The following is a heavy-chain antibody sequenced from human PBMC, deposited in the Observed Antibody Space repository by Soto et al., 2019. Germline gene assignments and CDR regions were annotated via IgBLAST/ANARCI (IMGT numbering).Heavy chain of an antibody. Sequence: QVQLVESGGGVVQPGRSLRLSCAASGFTFSSYAMHWVRQAPGKGLEWVAVISNDGSNKYYADSVKGRFTISRDNSKNTLYLLMNSLRAEDTAVYYCSRCLLWFGEFHGFDYWGQGTLVTVSS. J-gene: IGHJ4*02. CDR2: ISNDGSNK. D-gene: IGHD3-10*01. CDR1: GFTFSSYA. CDR3: SRCLLWFGEFHGFDY. V-gene: IGHV3-30-3*01.